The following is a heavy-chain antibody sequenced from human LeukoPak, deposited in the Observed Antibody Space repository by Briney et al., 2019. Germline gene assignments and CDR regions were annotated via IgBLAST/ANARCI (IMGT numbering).Heavy chain of an antibody. CDR2: ISAHNGNT. CDR3: ARQGYGGHSQGAADY. Sequence: ASVKVSCKASGYTFTSYVSWVRQAPGQGLEWMGWISAHNGNTNYAQNLQGRVTMTTDTSTSTAYMELRSLRSGDTAVYYCARQGYGGHSQGAADYWGQGTLVTVSS. V-gene: IGHV1-18*01. CDR1: GYTFTSY. D-gene: IGHD4-23*01. J-gene: IGHJ4*02.